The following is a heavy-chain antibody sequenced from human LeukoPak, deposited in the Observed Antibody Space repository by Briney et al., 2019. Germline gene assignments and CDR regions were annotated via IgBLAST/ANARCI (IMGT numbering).Heavy chain of an antibody. CDR3: AREANRKNYYDSSGYQPFDY. D-gene: IGHD3-22*01. V-gene: IGHV1-3*01. CDR1: GYTFTSYA. CDR2: INAGNGNT. Sequence: ASVKVSCKASGYTFTSYAMHWVRQAPGQRLEWMGWINAGNGNTKYSQKFQGRVTITRDTSASTAYMELSSLRSEDTAVYYYAREANRKNYYDSSGYQPFDYWGQGTLVTVSS. J-gene: IGHJ4*02.